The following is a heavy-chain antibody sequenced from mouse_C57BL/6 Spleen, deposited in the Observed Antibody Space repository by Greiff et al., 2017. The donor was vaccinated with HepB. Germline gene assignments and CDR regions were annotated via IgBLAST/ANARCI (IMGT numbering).Heavy chain of an antibody. CDR1: GFNIKDYY. Sequence: VQLQQSGAELVKPGASVKLSCTASGFNIKDYYMHWVKQRTEQGLEWIGRIDPEDGETKYAPKFQGKATITADTSSTTASLQLSSLTSEDTAVYYCASYYYGSSPSWFAYWGQGTLVTVSA. CDR3: ASYYYGSSPSWFAY. J-gene: IGHJ3*01. D-gene: IGHD1-1*01. CDR2: IDPEDGET. V-gene: IGHV14-2*01.